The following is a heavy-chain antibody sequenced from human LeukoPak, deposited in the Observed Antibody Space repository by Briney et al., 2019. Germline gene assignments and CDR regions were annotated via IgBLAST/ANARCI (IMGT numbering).Heavy chain of an antibody. CDR2: ISYSGNT. CDR1: GGSFSGYY. D-gene: IGHD3-10*01. V-gene: IGHV4-34*01. CDR3: ARGVGTHDY. J-gene: IGHJ4*02. Sequence: SETLSLTCAVYGGSFSGYYWGWVRQPPGKGLEWIGTISYSGNTDYNPSLRSRVTISVDTSNNQFSLKLSSVTAADTAVYYCARGVGTHDYWGQGTLVTVSS.